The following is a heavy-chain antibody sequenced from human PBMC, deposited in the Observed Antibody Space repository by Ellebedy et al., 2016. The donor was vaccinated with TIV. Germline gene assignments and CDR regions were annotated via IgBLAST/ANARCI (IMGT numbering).Heavy chain of an antibody. D-gene: IGHD3-10*01. CDR1: GFTFSSYS. CDR3: ARASGSGRLPFDY. Sequence: GESLKISXAASGFTFSSYSMNWVRQAPGKGPEWVSYISSSSSTIYYADSVKGRFTISRDNAKNSLYLQMISLRAEDTAVYYCARASGSGRLPFDYWGQGTLVTVSS. V-gene: IGHV3-48*04. CDR2: ISSSSSTI. J-gene: IGHJ4*02.